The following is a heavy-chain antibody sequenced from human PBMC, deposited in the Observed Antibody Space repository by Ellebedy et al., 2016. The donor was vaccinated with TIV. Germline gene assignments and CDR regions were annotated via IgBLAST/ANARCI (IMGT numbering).Heavy chain of an antibody. Sequence: PGGSLRLSCAASGFTVSNNYMIWVRQAPGKGLEWVSLIYSGGRPYYADSVKGRFTISRDNSKNTLYLQMNSLRAEDTAVYYCARNPSGSHYGWGRGTLVTVSS. CDR3: ARNPSGSHYG. D-gene: IGHD1-26*01. J-gene: IGHJ4*02. CDR2: IYSGGRP. CDR1: GFTVSNNY. V-gene: IGHV3-53*01.